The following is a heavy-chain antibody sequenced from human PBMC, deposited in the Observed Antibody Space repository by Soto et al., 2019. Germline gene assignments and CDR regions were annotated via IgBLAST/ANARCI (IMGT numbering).Heavy chain of an antibody. CDR1: GDSISPYY. CDR2: TYYAGST. V-gene: IGHV4-59*12. CDR3: ARQKWLRFDY. Sequence: PSETLSLTCTVSGDSISPYYWAWTRQPPGKGLEWIGYTYYAGSTSYNPSLKSRVTLSLDTSKNQFSLKLNSVTAADTAVYFCARQKWLRFDYWGRGTLVTVSS. J-gene: IGHJ4*02. D-gene: IGHD5-12*01.